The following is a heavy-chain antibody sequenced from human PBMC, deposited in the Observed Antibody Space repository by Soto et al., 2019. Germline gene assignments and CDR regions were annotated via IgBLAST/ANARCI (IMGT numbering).Heavy chain of an antibody. V-gene: IGHV1-3*01. Sequence: GASVKVSCKASGYTFTSYAMHWVRQAPGQRLEWLGWINAGNGNTKYSQKFQGRVTITRDTSASTAYMELSSLRSEGTAVYYCARYRGDIVATITFDYWGQGTLVTVSS. CDR1: GYTFTSYA. CDR2: INAGNGNT. D-gene: IGHD5-12*01. CDR3: ARYRGDIVATITFDY. J-gene: IGHJ4*02.